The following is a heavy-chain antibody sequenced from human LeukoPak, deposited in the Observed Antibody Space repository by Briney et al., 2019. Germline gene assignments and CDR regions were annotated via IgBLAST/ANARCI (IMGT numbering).Heavy chain of an antibody. D-gene: IGHD5-12*01. CDR2: INQDGSEK. CDR3: ARSGYGDFDY. J-gene: IGHJ4*02. V-gene: IGHV3-7*01. Sequence: GGSLRLSCAASGFTFSGFWMSWVRQAPGKGLGWVANINQDGSEKKYVDSVKGRFTISRDNAKNSVYLQMSSLRAEDTAVYYCARSGYGDFDYWGQGARVTVSS. CDR1: GFTFSGFW.